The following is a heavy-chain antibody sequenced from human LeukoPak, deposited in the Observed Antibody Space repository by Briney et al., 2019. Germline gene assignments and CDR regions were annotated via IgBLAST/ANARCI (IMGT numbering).Heavy chain of an antibody. J-gene: IGHJ4*02. CDR1: GGSFSGYY. CDR3: ASKGYYDSSGYYFDY. D-gene: IGHD3-22*01. Sequence: SETLSLTCAVYGGSFSGYYWSWIRQPPGKGLEWIGEINYSGSTNYNPSLKSRVTISVETSKNQFSLKLSSVTAADTAVYYCASKGYYDSSGYYFDYWGQGTLVTVSS. CDR2: INYSGST. V-gene: IGHV4-34*01.